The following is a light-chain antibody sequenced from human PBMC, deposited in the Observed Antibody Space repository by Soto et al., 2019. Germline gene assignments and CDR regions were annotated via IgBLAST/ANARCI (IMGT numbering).Light chain of an antibody. CDR1: QSVGSD. V-gene: IGKV3-20*01. Sequence: IVMTQSPDTLSVSPAERATLSCRASQSVGSDLAWYQQKPGQAPRLLIYGASSRATGIPDRFSGSGSGTDFTLTISRLEPEDFGVYYCQQYGSIPWTVGQGTKVDIK. J-gene: IGKJ1*01. CDR2: GAS. CDR3: QQYGSIPWT.